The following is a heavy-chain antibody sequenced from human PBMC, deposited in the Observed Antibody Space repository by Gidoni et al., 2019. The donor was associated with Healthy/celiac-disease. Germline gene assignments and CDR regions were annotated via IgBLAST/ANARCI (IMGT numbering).Heavy chain of an antibody. J-gene: IGHJ3*02. CDR1: GVSFSGYY. D-gene: IGHD2-21*02. CDR2: ISHSVST. V-gene: IGHV4-34*01. Sequence: QVQLQQWGAVLLKPSETLSLTCAVYGVSFSGYYWTWIRPPPGKGLDWIGGISHSVSTNYNPSRKSRVTMAVDTSKNQFSLKLGSVTAADTAVYYCARTPLTSTDAFDIWGKGTMVTVSS. CDR3: ARTPLTSTDAFDI.